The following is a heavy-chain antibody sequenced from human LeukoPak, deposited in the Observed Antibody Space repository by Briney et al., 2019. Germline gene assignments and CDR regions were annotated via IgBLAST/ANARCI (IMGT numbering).Heavy chain of an antibody. CDR2: IYTSGST. V-gene: IGHV4-4*09. CDR3: ARQKCTSTSCLTKNAFDN. Sequence: SETLSLTCTVPGSISSYYWSWIRQPPGKGLEWIGYIYTSGSTNYNPSLKSRVTISVDTSKNQFSLDLSSVTAADTAVYYCARQKCTSTSCLTKNAFDNWGQGTMVTVSS. CDR1: GSISSYY. J-gene: IGHJ3*02. D-gene: IGHD2-2*01.